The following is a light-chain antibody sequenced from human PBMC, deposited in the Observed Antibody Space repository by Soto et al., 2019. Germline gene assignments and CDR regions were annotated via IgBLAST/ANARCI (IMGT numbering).Light chain of an antibody. J-gene: IGKJ4*01. V-gene: IGKV3-20*01. CDR1: QSVSSSY. CDR3: QQYGSSPLT. CDR2: GGS. Sequence: EIVLTQSPGTLSLSPGERATLSCRASQSVSSSYLAWYQQKPGQAPRLLIYGGSSRATGIPDRFSGSGSGTDSTITISRLEPEDFAVYYCQQYGSSPLTFGGGTKVEMK.